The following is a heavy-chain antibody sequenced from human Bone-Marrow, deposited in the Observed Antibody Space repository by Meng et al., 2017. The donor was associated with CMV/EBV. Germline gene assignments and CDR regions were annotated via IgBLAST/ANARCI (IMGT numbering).Heavy chain of an antibody. Sequence: LRLSCTVSGGSISSGDHYWSWIRQPPGKGLEWIGYIYYSGSTYYNPSLKSRVTISVDTSKNQFSLKLSSVTAADTAVYYCARGSEPDFYYWGQGTLVTFSS. CDR3: ARGSEPDFYY. V-gene: IGHV4-30-4*08. J-gene: IGHJ4*02. CDR1: GGSISSGDHY. D-gene: IGHD1-14*01. CDR2: IYYSGST.